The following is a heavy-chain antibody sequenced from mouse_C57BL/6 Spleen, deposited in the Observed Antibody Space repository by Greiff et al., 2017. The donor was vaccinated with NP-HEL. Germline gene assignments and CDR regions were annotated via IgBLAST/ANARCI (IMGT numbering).Heavy chain of an antibody. CDR2: IYHRSGHT. D-gene: IGHD3-2*02. J-gene: IGHJ3*01. CDR1: GYTFTSYG. Sequence: QVQLKESGAELARPGASVKLSCKASGYTFTSYGISWVKQRTGQGLEWIGEIYHRSGHTYYNEKFKGKATLTADKSSSTAYMELRSLTSEDSAVYFCARDSSGYVRAYWGQGTLVTVSA. V-gene: IGHV1-81*01. CDR3: ARDSSGYVRAY.